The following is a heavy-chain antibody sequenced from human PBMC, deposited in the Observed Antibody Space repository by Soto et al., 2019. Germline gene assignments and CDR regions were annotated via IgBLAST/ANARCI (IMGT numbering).Heavy chain of an antibody. CDR3: AREDYYFDC. CDR2: IYYSGST. Sequence: SETLSLTCTVSGGSISTYYWSWIRQPPGKGLEWIGCIYYSGSTNYNPSLKSRVTISVDTSKKQFSLKLSSVTAADTAVYYCAREDYYFDCWGQGTLVTVSS. CDR1: GGSISTYY. V-gene: IGHV4-59*01. D-gene: IGHD3-10*01. J-gene: IGHJ4*02.